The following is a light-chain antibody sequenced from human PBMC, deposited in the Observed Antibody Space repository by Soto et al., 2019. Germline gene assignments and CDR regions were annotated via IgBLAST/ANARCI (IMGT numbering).Light chain of an antibody. V-gene: IGKV3-20*01. CDR2: GAS. Sequence: EIVLTQSPGTLSLSPGERATLSCRASQSVSSSYLAWYQQKPGQAPRLLIYGASSRATGIPDRFSGSWSGTDFTLTISRLEPEDFAVYYCQQYGSSLALTFGGGTKVEIK. CDR1: QSVSSSY. CDR3: QQYGSSLALT. J-gene: IGKJ4*01.